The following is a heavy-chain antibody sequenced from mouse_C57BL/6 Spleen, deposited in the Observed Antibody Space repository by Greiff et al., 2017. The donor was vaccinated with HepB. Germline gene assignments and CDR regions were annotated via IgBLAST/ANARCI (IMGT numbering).Heavy chain of an antibody. CDR2: IDPSDSYT. V-gene: IGHV1-50*01. D-gene: IGHD1-1*01. CDR1: GYTFTSYW. Sequence: QVHVKQPGAELVKPGASVKLSCKASGYTFTSYWMQWVKQRPGQGLEWIGEIDPSDSYTNYNQKFKGKATLTVDTSSSTAYMQRSSLTSEDSAVYDCANYGSSPYAMDYWGQGTSVTVSS. CDR3: ANYGSSPYAMDY. J-gene: IGHJ4*01.